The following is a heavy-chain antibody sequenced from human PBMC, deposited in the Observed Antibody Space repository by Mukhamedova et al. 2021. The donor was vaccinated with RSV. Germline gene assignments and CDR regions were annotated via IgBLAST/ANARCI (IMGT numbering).Heavy chain of an antibody. CDR1: SSFG. Sequence: SSFGMHRVRQAPGKGLEWVAIIWYDGSNKYYADSVKGRFIISRDNSKNTLYLQLNSLRAEDTAVYYCARGMGAAALNFDYWGQG. CDR3: ARGMGAAALNFDY. CDR2: IWYDGSNK. J-gene: IGHJ4*02. D-gene: IGHD2-15*01. V-gene: IGHV3-33*01.